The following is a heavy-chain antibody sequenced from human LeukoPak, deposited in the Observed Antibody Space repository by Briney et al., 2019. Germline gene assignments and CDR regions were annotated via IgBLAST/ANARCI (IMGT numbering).Heavy chain of an antibody. D-gene: IGHD3-22*01. J-gene: IGHJ4*02. CDR3: AKDYGNDSSGFNY. V-gene: IGHV4-59*01. CDR2: IYYSGST. Sequence: SETLSLTCTVSGGSISSYYWSWIRQPPGKGLEWIGYIYYSGSTNYNPSLKSRVTISVDTSKNQFSLKLSSVTAADTAVYYCAKDYGNDSSGFNYWGQGTLVTVSS. CDR1: GGSISSYY.